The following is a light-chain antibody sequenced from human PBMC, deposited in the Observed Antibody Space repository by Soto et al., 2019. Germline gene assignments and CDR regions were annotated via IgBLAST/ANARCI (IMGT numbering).Light chain of an antibody. V-gene: IGLV1-44*01. CDR2: SNN. Sequence: QSVLTQPPSVSGTPGQRVNMSCSGSSSNIESKSVSWYQHLPQTAPKLLIYSNNQRPSGVPGRFSGSKSGTSASLAISGLQSDDETQYYCAAWDDSLNVLVFGGGTTLTVL. J-gene: IGLJ2*01. CDR1: SSNIESKS. CDR3: AAWDDSLNVLV.